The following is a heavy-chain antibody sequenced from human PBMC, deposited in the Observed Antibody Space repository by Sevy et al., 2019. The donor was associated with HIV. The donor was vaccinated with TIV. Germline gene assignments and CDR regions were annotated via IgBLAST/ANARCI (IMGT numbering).Heavy chain of an antibody. CDR1: GFTFTTYW. D-gene: IGHD6-6*01. J-gene: IGHJ4*02. CDR3: ARVGIFEKSESQYRFMDN. V-gene: IGHV3-7*01. Sequence: EGSLRLSCAASGFTFTTYWMTWVRQAPGKGLEWVANIDQEGSKINYVESVKGRFIISRDNAKKSLYVQMNSLRAEHTDVYYCARVGIFEKSESQYRFMDNWGQGTLVTVSS. CDR2: IDQEGSKI.